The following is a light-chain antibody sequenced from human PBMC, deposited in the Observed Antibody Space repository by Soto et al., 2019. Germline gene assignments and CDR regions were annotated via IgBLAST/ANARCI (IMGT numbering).Light chain of an antibody. CDR1: QSVLYSSNNKNY. CDR3: QQYYNIPQA. CDR2: WAT. Sequence: DVVVTQSPGSLAVSLGERATINCKSSQSVLYSSNNKNYLAWYQQKPGQPPKMLIYWATTRESGVPDRFSGSGSGTDVTLTISSLQAEDVAVYYCQQYYNIPQAFGQGTKVEIK. V-gene: IGKV4-1*01. J-gene: IGKJ1*01.